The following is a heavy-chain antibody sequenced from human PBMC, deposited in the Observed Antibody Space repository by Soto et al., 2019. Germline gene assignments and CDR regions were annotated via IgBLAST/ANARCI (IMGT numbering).Heavy chain of an antibody. CDR1: NDSVLTSIYY. CDR2: VYYAGTT. V-gene: IGHV4-39*01. D-gene: IGHD2-2*01. J-gene: IGHJ4*02. Sequence: RSLTCTVSNDSVLTSIYYWAWIRQPPGKGLEWIGTVYYAGTTYYNPSLQSRVTISIDTSKNQFSLNLDSVTAADTAVYYCARNWNLALVPAAYFDSWGQGTMVTVSS. CDR3: ARNWNLALVPAAYFDS.